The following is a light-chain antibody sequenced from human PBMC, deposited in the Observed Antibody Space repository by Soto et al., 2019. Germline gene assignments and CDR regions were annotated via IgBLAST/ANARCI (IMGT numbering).Light chain of an antibody. CDR1: SSNIGSNT. CDR3: AAWDDSLNGVV. Sequence: QSVLTQQPSASGTPGQRVTISCSGSSSNIGSNTVNWYQQLPGTAPKLLIYSNNQRPSGVPDRFSGSKSGTSPSLAISGLQSYDEADYYCAAWDDSLNGVVFGGGTKVTVL. J-gene: IGLJ2*01. V-gene: IGLV1-44*01. CDR2: SNN.